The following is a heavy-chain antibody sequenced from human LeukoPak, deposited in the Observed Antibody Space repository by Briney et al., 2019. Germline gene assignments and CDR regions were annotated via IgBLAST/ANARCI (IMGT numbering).Heavy chain of an antibody. D-gene: IGHD4-17*01. J-gene: IGHJ4*02. CDR1: GVSITSYY. V-gene: IGHV4-59*01. Sequence: PSETLSLTCTVSGVSITSYYWNWIRQPPGKGLEWIGYIYYSGSTVYNPSLKSRVTISIDTSKNQFSLKLSSVTAADTAIYYCARDTVPGDSWGQGTLVTVSS. CDR2: IYYSGST. CDR3: ARDTVPGDS.